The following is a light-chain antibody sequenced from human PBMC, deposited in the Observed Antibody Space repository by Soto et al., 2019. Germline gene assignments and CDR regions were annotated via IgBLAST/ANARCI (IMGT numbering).Light chain of an antibody. J-gene: IGKJ5*01. V-gene: IGKV3D-15*01. CDR1: QSVSSN. CDR3: QQYNNWPPLT. Sequence: EIVLTQSPGTLSVSPGERATLSCRASQSVSSNLAWYQQKLGQAPRLLIYGASTRATGIPARFSGSGSGTEFILTISSLQSEDFAVYYCQQYNNWPPLTFGQGTRLEIK. CDR2: GAS.